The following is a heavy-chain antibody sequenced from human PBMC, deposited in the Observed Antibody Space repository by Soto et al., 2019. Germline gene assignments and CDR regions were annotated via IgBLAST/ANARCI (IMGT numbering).Heavy chain of an antibody. CDR1: GGSISSYY. V-gene: IGHV4-59*01. CDR2: IYYSGST. Sequence: QVQLQESGPGLVKPSETLSLTCTVSGGSISSYYWSWIRQPPGKGLEWIGYIYYSGSTNYNPSLKSIVTISVDTSKNQFSLKLSSVTAAHTTAYYRARDIVGVGSFDIWGQGTMVTVSS. J-gene: IGHJ3*02. CDR3: ARDIVGVGSFDI. D-gene: IGHD1-26*01.